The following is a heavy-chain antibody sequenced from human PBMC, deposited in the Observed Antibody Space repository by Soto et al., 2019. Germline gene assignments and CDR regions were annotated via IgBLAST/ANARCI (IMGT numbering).Heavy chain of an antibody. CDR2: INPNSGGT. V-gene: IGHV1-2*04. D-gene: IGHD2-2*01. Sequence: ASVKVSCKASGYTFTGYYMHWVRQAPGQGLEWMGWINPNSGGTNYAQKFQGWVTMTRDKSISTAYMELSRLRSDDTAVYYCARSMRYCSSTSCFGYYFDYWGQGTLVTVSS. CDR1: GYTFTGYY. J-gene: IGHJ4*02. CDR3: ARSMRYCSSTSCFGYYFDY.